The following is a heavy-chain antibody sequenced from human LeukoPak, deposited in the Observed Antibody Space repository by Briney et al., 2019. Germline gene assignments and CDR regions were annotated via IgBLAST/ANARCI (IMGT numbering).Heavy chain of an antibody. CDR3: ARVGVGATG. D-gene: IGHD1-26*01. CDR1: GFTFSTYW. V-gene: IGHV3-7*01. Sequence: PGGSLRLSCAASGFTFSTYWMSWVRQAPGKGLEWVANIRKDGSDIHYVDSVKGRFTISRDNAKNSLYLQMNSLRAEDTAVYYCARVGVGATGWGQGTMVTVSS. J-gene: IGHJ3*01. CDR2: IRKDGSDI.